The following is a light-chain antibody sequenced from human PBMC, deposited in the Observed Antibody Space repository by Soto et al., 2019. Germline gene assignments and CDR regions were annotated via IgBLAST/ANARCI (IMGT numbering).Light chain of an antibody. J-gene: IGKJ1*01. CDR3: QQYHIWPPWT. Sequence: EIVLTQSPATLSLSPGERATLSCRASQYITIYLAWYQQRPGQAPRLLMYGASTRADGIPARFTGSGSGTEFTLTISSLQSEDFAVYYCQQYHIWPPWTSGQGTKVDNK. V-gene: IGKV3-15*01. CDR1: QYITIY. CDR2: GAS.